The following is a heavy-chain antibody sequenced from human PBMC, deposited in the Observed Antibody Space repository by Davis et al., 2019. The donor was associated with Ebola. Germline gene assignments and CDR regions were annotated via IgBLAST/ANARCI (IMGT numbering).Heavy chain of an antibody. J-gene: IGHJ4*02. Sequence: GESLQISCAASGFTFSSYSMNWVRQAPGKGLEWVSSISSSSSYIYYADSVKGRFTISRDNAKNSLYLQMNSLRAEDTAVYYCALLGGSPNFDYWGQGTLVTVSS. D-gene: IGHD3-10*01. CDR1: GFTFSSYS. CDR2: ISSSSSYI. V-gene: IGHV3-21*01. CDR3: ALLGGSPNFDY.